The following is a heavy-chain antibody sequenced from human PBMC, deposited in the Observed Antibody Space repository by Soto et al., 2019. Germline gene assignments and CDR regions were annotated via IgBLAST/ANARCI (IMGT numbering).Heavy chain of an antibody. D-gene: IGHD1-26*01. V-gene: IGHV3-73*01. CDR2: VASSPEGYRT. Sequence: PGGSLRLSCAASGYTFSDTAIHWVRQAPGKGLEWAGRVASSPEGYRTTYGASVKGRFTISRDDSQNTAHLQMNSLKTEDTAIYYCNKFSGSSSAPAALGPGTLVTVSS. CDR3: NKFSGSSSAPAA. CDR1: GYTFSDTA. J-gene: IGHJ5*02.